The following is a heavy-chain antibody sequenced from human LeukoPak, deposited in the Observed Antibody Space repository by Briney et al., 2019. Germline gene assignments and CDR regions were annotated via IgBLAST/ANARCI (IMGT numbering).Heavy chain of an antibody. CDR3: ASIVVNWFDP. V-gene: IGHV3-48*03. CDR2: ISGSGRST. D-gene: IGHD2-21*01. J-gene: IGHJ5*02. Sequence: PGGSLRLSCAVSGLTFSNFKMNWVRQAPGKGLEWVSYISGSGRSTFYADSVKGRFTISRDNAKNLLYLQMSSLRVEDTAVYYCASIVVNWFDPWGQGTLVTVSS. CDR1: GLTFSNFK.